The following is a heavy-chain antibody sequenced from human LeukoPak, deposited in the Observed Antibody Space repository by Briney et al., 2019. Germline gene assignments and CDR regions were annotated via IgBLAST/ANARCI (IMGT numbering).Heavy chain of an antibody. CDR3: ARADIVVVPAAESPFDY. J-gene: IGHJ4*02. V-gene: IGHV1-18*01. CDR1: GYTFTSYG. D-gene: IGHD2-2*01. CDR2: ISAYNGNT. Sequence: GASVKVSCKASGYTFTSYGISWVRQAPGQGLEWMGWISAYNGNTNYAQKLQGRVTMTTDTSTSTAYMELRSLRSDDTAVYYCARADIVVVPAAESPFDYWGQGTLVTVSS.